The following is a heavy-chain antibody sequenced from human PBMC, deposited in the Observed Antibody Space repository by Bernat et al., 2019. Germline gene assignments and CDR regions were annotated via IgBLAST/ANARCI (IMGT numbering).Heavy chain of an antibody. CDR3: ARGSVCGSGSDS. V-gene: IGHV3-11*05. J-gene: IGHJ4*02. D-gene: IGHD3-10*01. CDR1: GFTFSDYY. CDR2: ISSSSSYT. Sequence: QVQLVESGGGLVKPGGSLRLSCAASGFTFSDYYMSWIRQAPGKGLEWVSDISSSSSYTNYADAVKGRFTISRDNAKNSLYLQMNSLRAEDTAVSSCARGSVCGSGSDSWGQGTLVTVSS.